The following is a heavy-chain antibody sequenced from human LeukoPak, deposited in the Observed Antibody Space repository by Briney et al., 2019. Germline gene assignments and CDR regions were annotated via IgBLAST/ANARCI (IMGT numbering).Heavy chain of an antibody. CDR2: IYYSGST. Sequence: SETLSLTCTVSGGSISSYYWSWIRQPPGKGLEWIGHIYYSGSTNYNPSLKSRVTISVDTSKNQFSLKLSSVTAADTAVYYCASQRGYSGYDFAGHDAFDIWGQGTMVTVSS. CDR1: GGSISSYY. J-gene: IGHJ3*02. CDR3: ASQRGYSGYDFAGHDAFDI. V-gene: IGHV4-59*01. D-gene: IGHD5-12*01.